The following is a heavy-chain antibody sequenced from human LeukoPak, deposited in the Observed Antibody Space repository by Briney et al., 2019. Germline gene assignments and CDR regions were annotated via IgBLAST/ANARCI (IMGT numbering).Heavy chain of an antibody. CDR2: ISSNGGST. CDR3: VGRITMVRGRTDFDY. V-gene: IGHV3-64D*06. Sequence: GGLLRLSCSASGFTFSSYAMHWVRQAPGKGLEYVSAISSNGGSTYYADSVKGRFTISRDNSKNTLYLQMSSLRAEDTAVYYCVGRITMVRGRTDFDYWGQGTLVTVSS. CDR1: GFTFSSYA. J-gene: IGHJ4*02. D-gene: IGHD3-10*01.